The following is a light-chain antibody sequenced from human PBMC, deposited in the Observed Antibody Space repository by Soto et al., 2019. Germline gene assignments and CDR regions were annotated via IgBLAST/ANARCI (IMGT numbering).Light chain of an antibody. CDR2: DAS. CDR3: QQYDSFST. J-gene: IGKJ1*01. CDR1: ERVSAW. V-gene: IGKV1-5*01. Sequence: DIQMTQSPSTLSASMGDRVAITCRASERVSAWLAWYQQKPGKAPKLLIYDASNLQSGVPSRFSASGSGTEFTLTISSLQPDDFATYYCQQYDSFSTFGQGTKVEIK.